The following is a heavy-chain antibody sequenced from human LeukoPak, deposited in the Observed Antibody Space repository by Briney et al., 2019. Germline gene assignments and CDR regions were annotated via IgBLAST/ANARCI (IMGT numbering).Heavy chain of an antibody. CDR3: ARHQGTYYYDSSGYYAFDI. J-gene: IGHJ3*02. D-gene: IGHD3-22*01. Sequence: GASRQISCKGSGYSFTSYWISWVRQMPGKGLEWMGRIELRDLYTNYSPSFQGHVTISADKSISTAYLQWSTLKASDTAMYYCARHQGTYYYDSSGYYAFDIWGQGTMVTVSS. CDR1: GYSFTSYW. CDR2: IELRDLYT. V-gene: IGHV5-10-1*01.